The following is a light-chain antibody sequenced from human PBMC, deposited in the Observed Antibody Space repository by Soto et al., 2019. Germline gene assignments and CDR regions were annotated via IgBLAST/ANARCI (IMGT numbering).Light chain of an antibody. Sequence: ETVLTQSPGTVSLSPGERATLSCTTSQTVNSDYLAWYQLKPGQAPRLLIYGVFNRATGIPDRFSGSGSGTYFTLTISGLEPEDSAVYYCQHYDGSPRTFGQGTNLEI. CDR2: GVF. CDR1: QTVNSDY. CDR3: QHYDGSPRT. J-gene: IGKJ2*01. V-gene: IGKV3-20*01.